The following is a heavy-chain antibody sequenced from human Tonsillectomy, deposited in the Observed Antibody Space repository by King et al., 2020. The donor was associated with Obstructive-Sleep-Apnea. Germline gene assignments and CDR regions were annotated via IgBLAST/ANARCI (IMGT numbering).Heavy chain of an antibody. CDR3: ARVGTDYYGSGSYYTALVYYFDY. Sequence: VQLQESGPGLVKPSGTLSLTCAVSGGSISSSNWWSWVRQPPGKGLEWIGEIYHSGSTNYNPSLKSRVTISVDKSKNQFSLKLSSVTAADTAVYYCARVGTDYYGSGSYYTALVYYFDYWGQGTLVTVSS. V-gene: IGHV4-4*02. CDR2: IYHSGST. J-gene: IGHJ4*02. D-gene: IGHD3-10*01. CDR1: GGSISSSNW.